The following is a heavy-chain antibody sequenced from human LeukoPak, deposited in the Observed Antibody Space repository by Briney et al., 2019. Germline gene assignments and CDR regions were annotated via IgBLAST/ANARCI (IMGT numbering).Heavy chain of an antibody. CDR1: GGTFSSYA. V-gene: IGHV1-69*06. CDR2: IIPIFGTA. J-gene: IGHJ6*03. Sequence: SVKVSCKASGGTFSSYAISWVRQAPGQGLEWMGGIIPIFGTANYAQKFQGRVTITADKSTSTAYMELSSLRSEDTAVYYCARTLRYFDPPYYYYYYMDVWGKGTTVTVSS. D-gene: IGHD3-9*01. CDR3: ARTLRYFDPPYYYYYYMDV.